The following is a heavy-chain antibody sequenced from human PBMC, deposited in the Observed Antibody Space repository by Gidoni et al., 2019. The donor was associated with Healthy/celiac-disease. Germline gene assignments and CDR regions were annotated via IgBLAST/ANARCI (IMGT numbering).Heavy chain of an antibody. CDR1: GFTFSSYA. CDR2: ISGSGGST. D-gene: IGHD2-2*02. CDR3: AKCGSSSTSCYNGWFDP. V-gene: IGHV3-23*01. J-gene: IGHJ5*02. Sequence: EVQLLESGGGLVQPGGSLRLSCAASGFTFSSYAMSWVRQAPGKGLEWVSAISGSGGSTYYADSVKGRFTISRDNSKNTLYLQMNSLRAEDTAVYYCAKCGSSSTSCYNGWFDPWGQGTLVTVSS.